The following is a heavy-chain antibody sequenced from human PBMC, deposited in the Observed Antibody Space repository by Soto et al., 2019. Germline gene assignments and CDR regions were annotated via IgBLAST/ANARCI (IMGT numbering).Heavy chain of an antibody. D-gene: IGHD1-26*01. CDR2: LGGSGGGT. J-gene: IGHJ4*01. CDR1: GFTFSNYA. CDR3: TTSNLYY. Sequence: GGSLRLSCAASGFTFSNYAMSWVRQAPGKGLEWVSGLGGSGGGTYYADSVKGRFTISRDDSKNTAYLQMNRLKTDDTAVYYRTTSNLYYWGDGTLVTVSS. V-gene: IGHV3-23*01.